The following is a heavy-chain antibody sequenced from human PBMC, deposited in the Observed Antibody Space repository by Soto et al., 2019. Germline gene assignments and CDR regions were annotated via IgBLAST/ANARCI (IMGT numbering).Heavy chain of an antibody. Sequence: GGSVRLSCAASGFTVSSNYMSWVRQAPGKGLEWVSVIYSCGSTYYADSVKGRFTISRDNSKNTLYLQMNSLRAEDTAVYYCASRSSIKYCGGDCYSSCGMDVWGQGTTVTVSS. D-gene: IGHD2-21*02. CDR1: GFTVSSNY. CDR3: ASRSSIKYCGGDCYSSCGMDV. V-gene: IGHV3-66*03. CDR2: IYSCGST. J-gene: IGHJ6*02.